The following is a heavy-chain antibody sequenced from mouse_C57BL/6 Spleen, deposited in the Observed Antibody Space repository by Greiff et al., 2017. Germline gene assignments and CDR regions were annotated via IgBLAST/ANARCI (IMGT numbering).Heavy chain of an antibody. CDR1: GYTFTSYW. Sequence: QVQLQQSGAELVMPGASVKLSCKASGYTFTSYWMHWVKQRPGQGLEWIGEIDPSDSYTNYNQKFKGKSTLTVDKSSSTAYMQLSSLTSEDSAVYYCARNHYGSSYGGYFDVWGTGTTGTVSS. D-gene: IGHD1-1*01. J-gene: IGHJ1*03. V-gene: IGHV1-69*01. CDR3: ARNHYGSSYGGYFDV. CDR2: IDPSDSYT.